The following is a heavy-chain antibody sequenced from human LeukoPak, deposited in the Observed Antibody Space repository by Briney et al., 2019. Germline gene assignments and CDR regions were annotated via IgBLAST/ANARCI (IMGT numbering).Heavy chain of an antibody. D-gene: IGHD6-19*01. CDR1: GFTFSSYS. J-gene: IGHJ4*02. CDR2: ISSSSSTI. Sequence: GGSLRLSCAASGFTFSSYSMNWVRQAPGKGLEWVSYISSSSSTIYYADSVKGRFTISRDNAKNSLYLQMNSLRAEDTAVYYCARDRYSSGWYTDYWGQGTLVTVSS. V-gene: IGHV3-48*04. CDR3: ARDRYSSGWYTDY.